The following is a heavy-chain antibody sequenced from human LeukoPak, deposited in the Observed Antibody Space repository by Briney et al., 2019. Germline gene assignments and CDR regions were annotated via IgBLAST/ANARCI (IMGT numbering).Heavy chain of an antibody. CDR3: ASSDCSSTSCQYYGMDV. J-gene: IGHJ6*02. V-gene: IGHV4-59*01. CDR1: GGSISSYY. Sequence: SETLSLTCTVSGGSISSYYWSWIRQPPGKGLEWIGYIYYSGSTNYNPSLKSRVTISVDTSKNQFSLKLSSVTAADTAVYYCASSDCSSTSCQYYGMDVWGQGTTVTVPS. D-gene: IGHD2-2*01. CDR2: IYYSGST.